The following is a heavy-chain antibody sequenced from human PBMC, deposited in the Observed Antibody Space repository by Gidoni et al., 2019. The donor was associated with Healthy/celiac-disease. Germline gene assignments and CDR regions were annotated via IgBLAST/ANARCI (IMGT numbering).Heavy chain of an antibody. D-gene: IGHD6-19*01. Sequence: QVQLVEYGGGVVQPGRSLRLSCAASGFTFSSYGMHWVRQAPGKGLGWLAVIWYDGSNKYYADSVKGRFTISRDNSKNTLYLQMNSLRAEDTAVYYCARAVAGTGELDYWGQGTLVTVSS. CDR2: IWYDGSNK. V-gene: IGHV3-33*01. CDR3: ARAVAGTGELDY. J-gene: IGHJ4*02. CDR1: GFTFSSYG.